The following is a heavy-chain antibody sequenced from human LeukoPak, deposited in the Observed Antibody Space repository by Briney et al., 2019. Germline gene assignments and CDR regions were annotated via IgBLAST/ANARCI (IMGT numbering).Heavy chain of an antibody. V-gene: IGHV3-23*01. D-gene: IGHD5-24*01. CDR3: KMGDGSPPLGQ. Sequence: GGSLRLSCAASGFTFSSYAMSWVRQAPGKGLEWVSAISGNGGSTYYADSVKGRFTISRDNSGNTLYLQMNSLRAEDTAIYYCKMGDGSPPLGQWGQGTLVTVSS. CDR2: ISGNGGST. J-gene: IGHJ4*02. CDR1: GFTFSSYA.